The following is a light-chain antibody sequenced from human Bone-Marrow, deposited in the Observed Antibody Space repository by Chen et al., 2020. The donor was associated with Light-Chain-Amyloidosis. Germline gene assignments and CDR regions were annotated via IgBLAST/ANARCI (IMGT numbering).Light chain of an antibody. CDR1: QSVSSN. CDR2: GAS. J-gene: IGKJ1*01. CDR3: QQYNDWPSWT. Sequence: EIVMTQSPATLSVSPGERATLSCRASQSVSSNLAWYQQEPGRAPRLLIYGASTRATGIPARFSGSGSGTEFTLTISSLQSEDCAVYYCQQYNDWPSWTFGQGTKVEIK. V-gene: IGKV3-15*01.